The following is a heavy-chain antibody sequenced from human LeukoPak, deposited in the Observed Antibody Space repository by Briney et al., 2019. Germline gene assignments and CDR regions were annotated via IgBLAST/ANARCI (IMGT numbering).Heavy chain of an antibody. CDR2: IGSSGSPT. D-gene: IGHD4/OR15-4a*01. J-gene: IGHJ4*02. Sequence: GGSLRLSCAASGFTFSTYAMNWVRQAPGKGLEWVSAIGSSGSPTFYADSVRGRFTISRDNSKDILYLQMNSLRAEDTAVYYCAKEALDYGGNSDYWGQGTLVTVSS. CDR3: AKEALDYGGNSDY. V-gene: IGHV3-23*01. CDR1: GFTFSTYA.